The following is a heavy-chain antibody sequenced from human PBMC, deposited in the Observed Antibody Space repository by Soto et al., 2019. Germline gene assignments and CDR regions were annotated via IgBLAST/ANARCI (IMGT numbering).Heavy chain of an antibody. D-gene: IGHD4-4*01. CDR1: GFTFSSYC. CDR2: INSDGSST. J-gene: IGHJ6*02. V-gene: IGHV3-74*01. Sequence: PGGSLRLSCAASGFTFSSYCMHWVRQAPGKGLVWVSRINSDGSSTSYADSVKGRFTISRDNAKNTLYLQMNSLRAEDTAVYYCARVESTVTYYYYGMDVWGQGTTVTVSS. CDR3: ARVESTVTYYYYGMDV.